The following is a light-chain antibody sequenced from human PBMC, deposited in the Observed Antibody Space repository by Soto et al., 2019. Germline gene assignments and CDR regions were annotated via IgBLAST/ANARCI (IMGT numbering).Light chain of an antibody. J-gene: IGLJ1*01. CDR2: DNT. Sequence: QSVLTQPPSASGTPGQRVTISCSGSSSNIDIYTVNWYQQLPGTGPRLLIFDNTKRPSGIPDRFSGFKSGTSATLDIAGLQTGDEADYYCGTWDTSLSAFYVFGTGTKLTVL. V-gene: IGLV1-51*01. CDR1: SSNIDIYT. CDR3: GTWDTSLSAFYV.